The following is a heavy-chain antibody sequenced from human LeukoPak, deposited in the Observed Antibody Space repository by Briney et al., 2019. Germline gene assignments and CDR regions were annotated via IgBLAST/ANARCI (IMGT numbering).Heavy chain of an antibody. CDR3: ARDSPRGWSMDV. CDR1: GFTFSYYW. V-gene: IGHV3-7*01. CDR2: IKLDGSEQ. J-gene: IGHJ6*03. D-gene: IGHD3-10*01. Sequence: PGGSLRLSCAASGFTFSYYWMYWVRQAPGKGLEWVASIKLDGSEQYYLGSVKGRFTISRDNARNSLYLQMNSLRAEDTAMYYCARDSPRGWSMDVWGEGTTVTVSS.